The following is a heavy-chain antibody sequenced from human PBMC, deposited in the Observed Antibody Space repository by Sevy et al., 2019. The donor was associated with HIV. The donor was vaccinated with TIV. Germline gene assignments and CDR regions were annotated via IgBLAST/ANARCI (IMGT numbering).Heavy chain of an antibody. D-gene: IGHD3-22*01. V-gene: IGHV1-69*13. CDR3: ASSYYESSGYSPLYYYGMDV. CDR1: GGTFSNYA. CDR2: FIPIFDTA. Sequence: ASVKVSCKASGGTFSNYAISWVRQAPGQGLEWMGGFIPIFDTANSAQKFQGRVTLTADGSTSTAYMELSSLRSEDTAVYYCASSYYESSGYSPLYYYGMDVWGQGTTVTVSS. J-gene: IGHJ6*02.